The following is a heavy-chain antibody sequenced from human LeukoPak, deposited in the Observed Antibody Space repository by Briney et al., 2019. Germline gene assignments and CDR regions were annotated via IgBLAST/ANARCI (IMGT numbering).Heavy chain of an antibody. CDR1: GYTFTGYY. Sequence: ASVKVSCKASGYTFTGYYMDWVRQAPGQGLEWMGWINTNSGATNYAQKFQGRVTMTRDTSISTAYMELSRLSSADTAVYYCAPGSITIFGVNSTPLDWGQGTLVTVSS. CDR2: INTNSGAT. D-gene: IGHD3-3*01. CDR3: APGSITIFGVNSTPLD. J-gene: IGHJ4*02. V-gene: IGHV1-2*02.